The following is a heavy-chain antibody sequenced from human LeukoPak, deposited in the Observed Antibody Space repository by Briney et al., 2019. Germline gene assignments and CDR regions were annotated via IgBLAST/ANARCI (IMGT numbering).Heavy chain of an antibody. D-gene: IGHD3-22*01. CDR2: INWNSDSI. CDR1: GFTFDDYA. V-gene: IGHV3-9*01. CDR3: ARLQGSYDSSGYYFFSL. Sequence: GGSLRLSCAASGFTFDDYAMHWVRQAPGKGLEWVSGINWNSDSIAYADSVKGRFIISRDNAKNSLYLQMNSLRAEDTAVYYCARLQGSYDSSGYYFFSLWGQGTLVTVSS. J-gene: IGHJ4*02.